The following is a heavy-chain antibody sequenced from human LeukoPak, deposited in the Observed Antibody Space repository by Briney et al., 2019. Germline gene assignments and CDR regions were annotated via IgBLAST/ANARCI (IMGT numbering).Heavy chain of an antibody. V-gene: IGHV3-23*01. CDR2: ISGSGGST. Sequence: GGSLRLSCAASGFTFSNYAMSWVRQAPGKGLECVSAISGSGGSTYYADSVKGRFTISRDNSKNTLDLQMNSLRAEDTAVYYCAKSLARVAAPTPYDYWGQGALVTVSS. CDR3: AKSLARVAAPTPYDY. CDR1: GFTFSNYA. D-gene: IGHD6-13*01. J-gene: IGHJ4*02.